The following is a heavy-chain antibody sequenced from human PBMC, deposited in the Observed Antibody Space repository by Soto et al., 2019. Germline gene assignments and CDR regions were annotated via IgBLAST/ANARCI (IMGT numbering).Heavy chain of an antibody. Sequence: AAVTVSCKDSGYTFTGYYMYWVRQAPGQGLEWMGWISTNSGGTNYAQKFEGRVTIIRYTSISTAYMVLSRLISDDTAVDYCARDAGMYYYCSGSYYGMDVWGQGTTVTVSS. J-gene: IGHJ6*02. CDR3: ARDAGMYYYCSGSYYGMDV. D-gene: IGHD3-10*01. V-gene: IGHV1-2*02. CDR2: ISTNSGGT. CDR1: GYTFTGYY.